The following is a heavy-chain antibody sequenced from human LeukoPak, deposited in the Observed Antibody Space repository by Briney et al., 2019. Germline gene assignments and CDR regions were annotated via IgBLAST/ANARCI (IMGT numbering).Heavy chain of an antibody. J-gene: IGHJ5*02. CDR1: GYTFTSYA. V-gene: IGHV1-3*01. D-gene: IGHD6-13*01. Sequence: ASVKVSCKASGYTFTSYAMHWVRQAPGQRLEWMGWINAGNGNTKYSQKFQGRVTITRDTSASTAYMELSSLRSEDTAVYYCARDTPYSSSWHNWFDPWGQGTLVTVSS. CDR3: ARDTPYSSSWHNWFDP. CDR2: INAGNGNT.